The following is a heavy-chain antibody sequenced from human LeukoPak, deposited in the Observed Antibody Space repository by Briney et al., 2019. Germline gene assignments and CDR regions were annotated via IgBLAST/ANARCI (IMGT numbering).Heavy chain of an antibody. V-gene: IGHV1-8*01. J-gene: IGHJ4*02. Sequence: ASGNVSCKASGYTFTSYDINWVRQATGQGLEWMGWMNPNSGNTGYAQKFQGRVTMTRNTSISTAYMELSSLRSEDTAVYYCARGLRANLYSSSPRVLGYWGQGTLVTVSS. CDR2: MNPNSGNT. CDR3: ARGLRANLYSSSPRVLGY. D-gene: IGHD6-13*01. CDR1: GYTFTSYD.